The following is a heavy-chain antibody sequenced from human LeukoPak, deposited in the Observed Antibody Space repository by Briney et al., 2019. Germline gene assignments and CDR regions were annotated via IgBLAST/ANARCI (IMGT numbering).Heavy chain of an antibody. D-gene: IGHD6-13*01. J-gene: IGHJ4*02. V-gene: IGHV4-4*02. CDR1: GGSISSSDW. Sequence: PSGTLSLTCAVSGGSISSSDWWSWVRQPPGKGLEWIGEIYHSGSTNYNPSLKSRVTISLDKSENQVSLKLSSVTAADTAVYYCARDHGSSNWYYYWGQGTLVTVAS. CDR3: ARDHGSSNWYYY. CDR2: IYHSGST.